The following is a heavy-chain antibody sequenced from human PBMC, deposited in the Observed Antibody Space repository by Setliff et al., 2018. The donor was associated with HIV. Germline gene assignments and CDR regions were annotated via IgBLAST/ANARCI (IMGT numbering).Heavy chain of an antibody. CDR2: IYYSGST. Sequence: PSETLSLTCTVSGGSISSGGYYWSWIRQHPGKGLEWIGYIYYSGSTYYNPSLKSRVTISVDTSKNQFSLKLSSVTAADTAVYYCAREWDTDMAHLDYWGQGTMVTVSS. CDR1: GGSISSGGYY. V-gene: IGHV4-31*03. CDR3: AREWDTDMAHLDY. J-gene: IGHJ4*02. D-gene: IGHD5-18*01.